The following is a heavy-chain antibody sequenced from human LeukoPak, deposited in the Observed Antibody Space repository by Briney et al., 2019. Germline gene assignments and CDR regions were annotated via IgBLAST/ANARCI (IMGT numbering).Heavy chain of an antibody. D-gene: IGHD3-22*01. CDR3: ARVLPAHDSSGYYNDYHFDC. CDR2: ISAYNGNT. J-gene: IGHJ4*02. CDR1: GYTFTSYG. Sequence: GASVKVSCKASGYTFTSYGISWVRQAPGQGLEWMGWISAYNGNTNYAQKLQGRVTMTTDTSTSTAYMELRSLRSDDTAVYYCARVLPAHDSSGYYNDYHFDCWGQGTLVTVSS. V-gene: IGHV1-18*01.